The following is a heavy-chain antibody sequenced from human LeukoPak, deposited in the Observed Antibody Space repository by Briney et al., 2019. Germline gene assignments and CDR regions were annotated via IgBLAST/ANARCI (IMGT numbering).Heavy chain of an antibody. Sequence: PSETLSLTCTVSGGSISSYYWSWIRQPAGKGLEWIGRIYTSGSTNYNPSLKSRVTMSVDTSKNQFSLKLSSVTAADTAVYYCAREVSEGYCSSTSCPDWFDPWGQGTLVTVSS. CDR1: GGSISSYY. D-gene: IGHD2-2*01. J-gene: IGHJ5*02. V-gene: IGHV4-4*07. CDR2: IYTSGST. CDR3: AREVSEGYCSSTSCPDWFDP.